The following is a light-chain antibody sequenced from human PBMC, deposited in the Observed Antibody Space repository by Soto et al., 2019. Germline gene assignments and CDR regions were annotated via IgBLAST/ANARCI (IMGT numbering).Light chain of an antibody. CDR3: SSYTSTNTWV. CDR2: EVS. V-gene: IGLV2-14*01. J-gene: IGLJ3*02. CDR1: SSDIGSHNS. Sequence: QSALTQPASVSGSPGQSITVSCSGSSSDIGSHNSVSWYQQHAGQAPKLLIYEVSDRPSGVSDRFSGSKSGNTASLTISGLQADDEADYYCSSYTSTNTWVFGGGTKFTVL.